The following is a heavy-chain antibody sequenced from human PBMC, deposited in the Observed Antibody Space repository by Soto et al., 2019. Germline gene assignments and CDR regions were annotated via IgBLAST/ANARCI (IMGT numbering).Heavy chain of an antibody. V-gene: IGHV1-69*12. D-gene: IGHD3-22*01. CDR3: ARGDATKIVVTTYYAMDV. J-gene: IGHJ6*02. CDR1: GGSLSNFG. Sequence: QVQLVQSGAEVKKPGSSVKVYCTASGGSLSNFGISWVRQAPGQGLEWMGAIIPVFGTPNYAQKFQDRVTINADESTTTVYMEVRSLTSEDTAVYYCARGDATKIVVTTYYAMDVWGQGTTVTVSS. CDR2: IIPVFGTP.